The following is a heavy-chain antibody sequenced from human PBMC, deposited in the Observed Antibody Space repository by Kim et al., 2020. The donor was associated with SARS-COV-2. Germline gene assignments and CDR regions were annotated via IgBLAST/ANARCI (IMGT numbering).Heavy chain of an antibody. CDR3: TTEPHFWSGYYDY. V-gene: IGHV3-15*01. D-gene: IGHD3-3*02. J-gene: IGHJ4*02. Sequence: YAAPVKGRFTISRDDSKNTLYLQMNSLKTEDTAVYYCTTEPHFWSGYYDYWGQGTLVTVSS.